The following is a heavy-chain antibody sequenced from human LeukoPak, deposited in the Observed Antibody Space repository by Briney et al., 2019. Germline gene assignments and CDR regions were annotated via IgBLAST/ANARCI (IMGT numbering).Heavy chain of an antibody. CDR3: ARFYGGYYYGMDV. V-gene: IGHV4-59*01. CDR2: IYYSGST. D-gene: IGHD4-23*01. Sequence: SETLSLTCTVSGGSISSYYWSWIRQPPGEGLEWIGYIYYSGSTNYNPSLKSRVTISVDTSKNQFSLKLSSVTAADTAVYYCARFYGGYYYGMDVWGQGTTVTVSS. CDR1: GGSISSYY. J-gene: IGHJ6*02.